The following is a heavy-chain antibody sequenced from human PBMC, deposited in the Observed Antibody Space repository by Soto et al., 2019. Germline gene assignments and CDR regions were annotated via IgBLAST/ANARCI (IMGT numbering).Heavy chain of an antibody. CDR1: GFTFTTYW. J-gene: IGHJ5*02. Sequence: GGSLRLSCVASGFTFTTYWMSWVRQAPGKGLQWVANIRQDGGAQYYVDSVKGRFTISRDNAKNSVYLQMDSLRVEDTAVYYCVRGGHGSGSYLGSSWGQGILVTVSS. V-gene: IGHV3-7*03. D-gene: IGHD3-10*01. CDR3: VRGGHGSGSYLGSS. CDR2: IRQDGGAQ.